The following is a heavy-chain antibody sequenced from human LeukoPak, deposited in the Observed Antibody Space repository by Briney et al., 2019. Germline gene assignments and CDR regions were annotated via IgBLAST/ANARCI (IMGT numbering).Heavy chain of an antibody. CDR3: AKDPNPLSSTLNWFDP. CDR1: GFTFSSYS. D-gene: IGHD2-2*01. V-gene: IGHV3-33*06. CDR2: IWYDGSNK. Sequence: GGSLRLSCAASGFTFSSYSMHWVRQAPGKGLEWVAVIWYDGSNKYYADSVKGRFTISRDNSKNTLYLQMNSLRAEDTAVYYCAKDPNPLSSTLNWFDPWGQGTLVTVSS. J-gene: IGHJ5*02.